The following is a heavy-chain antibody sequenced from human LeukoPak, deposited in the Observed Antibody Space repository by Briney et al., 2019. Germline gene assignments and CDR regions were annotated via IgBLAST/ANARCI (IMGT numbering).Heavy chain of an antibody. Sequence: GASVKVSCKASGYTFTSYDINWVRQATGQGIEWMGWMNPNSGNTGYAQKFQGRVTMTRNTSISTAYMELSSLRSEETAVYYCARATRWLHQRGDYWGQGTLVTVSS. V-gene: IGHV1-8*01. J-gene: IGHJ4*02. CDR1: GYTFTSYD. CDR3: ARATRWLHQRGDY. D-gene: IGHD5-24*01. CDR2: MNPNSGNT.